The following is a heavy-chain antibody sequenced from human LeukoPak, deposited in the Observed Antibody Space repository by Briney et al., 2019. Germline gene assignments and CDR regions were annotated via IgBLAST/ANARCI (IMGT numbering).Heavy chain of an antibody. CDR1: GGSISSSRYY. CDR2: IYYSGST. V-gene: IGHV4-39*07. J-gene: IGHJ4*02. Sequence: SQTLSLTCTVSGGSISSSRYYWGWIRQPPGKGLEWIGSIYYSGSTYYNPSLKSRVTISVDTSKNQFSLKPSSVTAADTAVYYCARYGPRLGFDYWGQGTLVTVSS. D-gene: IGHD3-16*01. CDR3: ARYGPRLGFDY.